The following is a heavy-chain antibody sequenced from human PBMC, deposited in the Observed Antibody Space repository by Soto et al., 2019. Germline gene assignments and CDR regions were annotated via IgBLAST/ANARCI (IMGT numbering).Heavy chain of an antibody. V-gene: IGHV4-34*01. J-gene: IGHJ6*02. CDR1: GGSFSGYH. CDR3: ARGEIGWFGELIRFYYYNAMDV. Sequence: ASETLSLTCAVYGGSFSGYHWSWIRQPPGKGLEWIGEINHSGSTNYNPSLKSRVTISLDTSKNQFSLKLSSLTAADTAVYFCARGEIGWFGELIRFYYYNAMDVWGQGTTVTVSS. D-gene: IGHD3-10*01. CDR2: INHSGST.